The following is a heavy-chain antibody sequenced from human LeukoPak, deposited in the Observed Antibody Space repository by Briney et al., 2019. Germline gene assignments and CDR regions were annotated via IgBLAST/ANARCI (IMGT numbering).Heavy chain of an antibody. J-gene: IGHJ4*02. CDR2: IYYSGST. CDR3: ADIYYDILTGYRALDY. V-gene: IGHV4-59*04. Sequence: SETLSLTCTVSGGSISSHFWSWIRQPPGKGLEWIGYIYYSGSTYYNPVLKSRVTISVDTSKNQFSLKLRSVTAADTAVYYCADIYYDILTGYRALDYWGQGTLVTVSS. CDR1: GGSISSHF. D-gene: IGHD3-9*01.